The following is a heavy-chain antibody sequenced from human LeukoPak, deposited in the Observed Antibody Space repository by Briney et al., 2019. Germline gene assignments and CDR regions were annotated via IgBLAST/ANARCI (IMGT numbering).Heavy chain of an antibody. CDR2: ISGSGGST. CDR1: GFTFSSYA. J-gene: IGHJ4*01. V-gene: IGHV3-23*01. CDR3: AKTNDYGDYYFDY. Sequence: SGGSLRLSCAASGFTFSSYAMSWVRQAPGKGLEWVSAISGSGGSTYYADSVKGRFTISRDNSKNTLYLQMNSLRAEDTAVYYCAKTNDYGDYYFDYWGRGTLVTVSS. D-gene: IGHD4-17*01.